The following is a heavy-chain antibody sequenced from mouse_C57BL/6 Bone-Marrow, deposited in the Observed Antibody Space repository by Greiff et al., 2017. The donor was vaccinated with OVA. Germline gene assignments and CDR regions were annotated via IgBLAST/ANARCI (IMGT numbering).Heavy chain of an antibody. J-gene: IGHJ3*01. D-gene: IGHD1-1*01. CDR1: GYTFTNYW. Sequence: QVHVKQSGAELVRPGTSVKMSCKASGYTFTNYWIGWAKQRPGHGLEWIGDIYPGGGYTNYNEKFKGKATLTADKSYSTAYMQFSSLTSEDSAIYYCARDYYGSSYAWFAYWGQGTLVTVSA. CDR2: IYPGGGYT. V-gene: IGHV1-63*01. CDR3: ARDYYGSSYAWFAY.